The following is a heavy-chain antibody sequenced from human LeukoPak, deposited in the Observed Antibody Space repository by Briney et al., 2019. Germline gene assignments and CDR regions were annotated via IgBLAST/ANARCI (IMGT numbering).Heavy chain of an antibody. D-gene: IGHD3-9*01. V-gene: IGHV3-53*01. CDR1: AFTVSSNY. J-gene: IGHJ6*03. CDR3: ARFSRLRYFDWLLRYYYYYYMDV. CDR2: IYSGGST. Sequence: GGSLRLTCAASAFTVSSNYMSWVRQAPGKGLEWVSVIYSGGSTYYADSVKGRFTISRDNAKNSLYLQMNSLRAEDTAVYYCARFSRLRYFDWLLRYYYYYYMDVWGKGTTVTVSS.